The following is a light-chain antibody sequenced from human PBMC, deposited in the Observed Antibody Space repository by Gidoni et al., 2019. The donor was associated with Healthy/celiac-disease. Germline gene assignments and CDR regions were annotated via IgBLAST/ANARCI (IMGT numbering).Light chain of an antibody. J-gene: IGLJ2*01. CDR3: VLYLGSGIG. V-gene: IGLV8-61*01. Sequence: QTVVTQEPSFSVSPGGTVTLTCGLSSGSVSTSYYPSWYQQTPGQAPRTLIYSTNTPSSGVPDRFSGSILGNKAALTITGAQADDEADYFCVLYLGSGIGFGGGTKLTVL. CDR2: STN. CDR1: SGSVSTSYY.